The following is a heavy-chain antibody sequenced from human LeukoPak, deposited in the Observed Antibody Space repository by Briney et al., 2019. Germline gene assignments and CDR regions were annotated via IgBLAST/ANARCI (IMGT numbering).Heavy chain of an antibody. Sequence: GGSLRLSCAASGFTFSNYAMNWVRQAPGKGLEWVSAISGSGDTTYYADSVEDRFTISRDNSKSTLYLQMSSLRAEDTALYYCAKGSNPIAAAQDDDFDVWGQGTMVTVSS. CDR2: ISGSGDTT. CDR3: AKGSNPIAAAQDDDFDV. V-gene: IGHV3-23*01. CDR1: GFTFSNYA. D-gene: IGHD6-13*01. J-gene: IGHJ3*01.